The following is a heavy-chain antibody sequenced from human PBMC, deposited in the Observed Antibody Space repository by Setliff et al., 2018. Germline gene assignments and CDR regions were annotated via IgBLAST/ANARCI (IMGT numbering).Heavy chain of an antibody. CDR1: GYSFTSYS. V-gene: IGHV5-51*01. CDR2: IYAGDSAT. CDR3: ARPRYSSTWYEVGAFDI. J-gene: IGHJ3*02. Sequence: RGESLTISCKASGYSFTSYSIGWVRQMPGKGLEWMGIIYAGDSATRYSPSFQGQVTISADKSISTAYLQWSSLKASDTAMYYCARPRYSSTWYEVGAFDIWGQGTMVTVSS. D-gene: IGHD6-13*01.